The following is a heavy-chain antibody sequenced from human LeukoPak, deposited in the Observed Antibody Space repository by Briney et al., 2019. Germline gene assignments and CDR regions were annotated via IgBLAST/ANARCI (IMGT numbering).Heavy chain of an antibody. CDR1: GVSISGYY. CDR3: ARDTVMGEGNFFFAS. Sequence: SETLSFTCTVSGVSISGYYWSWIRQPPGKGLEWIGYIYYSGSTNYDPSLKGRVTISVDTSKNQFSLKLTSVTAADTAVYFCARDTVMGEGNFFFASWGRGTLVTVSS. V-gene: IGHV4-59*01. CDR2: IYYSGST. J-gene: IGHJ4*02. D-gene: IGHD5-18*01.